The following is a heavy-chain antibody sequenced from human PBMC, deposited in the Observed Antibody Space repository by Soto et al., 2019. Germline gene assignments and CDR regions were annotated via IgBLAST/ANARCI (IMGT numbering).Heavy chain of an antibody. V-gene: IGHV2-5*02. D-gene: IGHD6-13*01. CDR1: GFSLSTSGVG. CDR2: IYWDDDK. CDR3: VYVPSIAAAEFVY. Sequence: QITLKESGPSLVKPTQTLTLTCTFSGFSLSTSGVGVGWIRQPPGKALEWLALIYWDDDKRYSPSLKSRLTIIKDFFKYQLVLTMTNMDLVDTSTYYCVYVPSIAAAEFVYWGQGTLFTAFS. J-gene: IGHJ4*02.